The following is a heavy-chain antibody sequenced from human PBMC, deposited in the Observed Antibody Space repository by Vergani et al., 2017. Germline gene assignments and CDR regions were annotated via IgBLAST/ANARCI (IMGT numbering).Heavy chain of an antibody. CDR2: INTIGDYT. CDR1: GFSFTPYA. D-gene: IGHD1-1*01. V-gene: IGHV3-23*01. CDR3: AKGGWNYWFDS. Sequence: EVQLLESGGDLVQPGGSLRLSCAASGFSFTPYAMSWVRQAPGKGLEWVSTINTIGDYTRYGDSVKGRFTISRDNSKSTLYLQMNSLRAEETAIYYCAKGGWNYWFDSWGQGTLVIVS. J-gene: IGHJ5*01.